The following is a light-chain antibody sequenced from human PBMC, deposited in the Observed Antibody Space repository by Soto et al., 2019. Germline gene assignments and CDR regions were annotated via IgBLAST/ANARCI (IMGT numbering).Light chain of an antibody. Sequence: EIVLTQSPATLSVSPGERATLSCRASRRIYRNLAWYQQKPAQAPRLLIYGASTRATGVAARFSGNGSETEFTLTIGSLQSDDFTVYYCQHYSQWPTYTFGQGIKLEIK. CDR1: RRIYRN. CDR3: QHYSQWPTYT. V-gene: IGKV3-15*01. CDR2: GAS. J-gene: IGKJ2*01.